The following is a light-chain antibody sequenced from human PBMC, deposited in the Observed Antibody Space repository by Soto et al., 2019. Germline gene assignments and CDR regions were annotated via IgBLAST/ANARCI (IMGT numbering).Light chain of an antibody. Sequence: DIVMTQSPDSLAVSLGERATINCKFSQSLLYSSNNKYSLAWYQHKPGQPPKLLIYWASARESGVPDRFSGSGSGTDFTLIISSLQAEDVAVYYCQQYYTTPYTFGPGTKLDMK. V-gene: IGKV4-1*01. J-gene: IGKJ3*01. CDR1: QSLLYSSNNKYS. CDR2: WAS. CDR3: QQYYTTPYT.